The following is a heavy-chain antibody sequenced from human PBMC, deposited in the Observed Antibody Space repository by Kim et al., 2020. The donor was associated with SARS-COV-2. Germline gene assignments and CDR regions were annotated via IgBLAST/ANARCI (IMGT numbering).Heavy chain of an antibody. CDR1: GGSISSNNYY. Sequence: SETLSLTCSVSGGSISSNNYYWGWLRQPPGKGLEWIGTIYSSGSTYHSPSLKGRVTISVDTSKNQFSLKLRYVTAADTAVYYCARDPSSTLYHWYFDLWGRGTLVTVSS. J-gene: IGHJ2*01. V-gene: IGHV4-39*07. CDR2: IYSSGST. CDR3: ARDPSSTLYHWYFDL. D-gene: IGHD6-13*01.